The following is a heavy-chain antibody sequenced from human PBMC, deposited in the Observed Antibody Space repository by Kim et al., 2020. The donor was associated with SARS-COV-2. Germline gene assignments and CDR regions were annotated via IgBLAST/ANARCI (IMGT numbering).Heavy chain of an antibody. CDR3: ARRITISGVPIRRYFDL. CDR2: IKRDGSEQ. CDR1: GFTFSSYW. J-gene: IGHJ2*01. V-gene: IGHV3-7*01. Sequence: GGSLRLSCAASGFTFSSYWMSWVRQAPGKGLEWVANIKRDGSEQYYVDSVRGRFTISRDNAKNSLYLQMNSLRAEDTAVYYCARRITISGVPIRRYFDLWGSGTLVTVSS. D-gene: IGHD3-3*01.